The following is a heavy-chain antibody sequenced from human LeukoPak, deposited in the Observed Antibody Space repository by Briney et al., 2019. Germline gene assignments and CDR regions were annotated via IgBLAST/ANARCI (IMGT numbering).Heavy chain of an antibody. D-gene: IGHD1-26*01. CDR2: VYYVSST. V-gene: IGHV4-61*08. CDR1: GASVSSAGYH. CDR3: ARTQSQSGSYRYYYGY. Sequence: SETLSLTCSVSGASVSSAGYHWSWIRQPPGGGLEWVGYVYYVSSTNYNPSLKSRVTMSVDPSRNQFSLKLNSVTAADTAVYYCARTQSQSGSYRYYYGYWGQGTPVTVSS. J-gene: IGHJ4*02.